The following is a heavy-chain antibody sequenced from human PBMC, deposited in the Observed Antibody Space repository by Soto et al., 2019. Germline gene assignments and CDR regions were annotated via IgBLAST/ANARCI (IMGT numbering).Heavy chain of an antibody. J-gene: IGHJ6*02. CDR3: ARARPRYDSSGYQAQSYYYGMDV. V-gene: IGHV3-13*01. CDR2: IGTAGDT. CDR1: GFTFSNYA. D-gene: IGHD3-22*01. Sequence: PGGSLRLSCAASGFTFSNYAMSWVRQAPGKGLEWVSAIGTAGDTYYPGSVKGRFTISRENAKNSLYLQMNSLRAGDTAVYYCARARPRYDSSGYQAQSYYYGMDVWGQGTTVTVSS.